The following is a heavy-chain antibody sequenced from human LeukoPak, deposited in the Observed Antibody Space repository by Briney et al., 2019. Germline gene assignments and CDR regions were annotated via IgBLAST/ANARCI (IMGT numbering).Heavy chain of an antibody. J-gene: IGHJ3*02. CDR1: GFTFSSYG. V-gene: IGHV3-30*03. CDR3: AAPLNYPMVHAFDI. Sequence: GRSLRLSCAASGFTFSSYGMHWVRQAPGKGLEWVAVISYDGSNKYYADSVKGRFTISRDNSKNTLYLQMNSLRAEDTAVYYCAAPLNYPMVHAFDIWGQGTMVTVSS. CDR2: ISYDGSNK. D-gene: IGHD1-7*01.